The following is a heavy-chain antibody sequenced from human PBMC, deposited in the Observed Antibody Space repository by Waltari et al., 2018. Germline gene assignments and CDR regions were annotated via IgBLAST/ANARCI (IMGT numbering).Heavy chain of an antibody. V-gene: IGHV4-39*01. J-gene: IGHJ4*02. CDR2: IYYSGST. Sequence: QLQLQESGPGLVKPSETLSLTCPVSGGSISSSGYYWAWIRQPPGKGLEWIGSIYYSGSTYYNPSLKSRVTISVDTSKNQFSLKVTSVTAADTAVYYCASATRGTAAYFDDWGQGTLVTVSS. CDR3: ASATRGTAAYFDD. D-gene: IGHD4-17*01. CDR1: GGSISSSGYY.